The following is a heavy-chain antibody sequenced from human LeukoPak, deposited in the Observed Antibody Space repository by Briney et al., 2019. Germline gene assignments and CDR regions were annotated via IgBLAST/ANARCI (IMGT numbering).Heavy chain of an antibody. D-gene: IGHD3-9*01. V-gene: IGHV3-66*01. CDR3: ARDLLSYDILTGYYRVPLYY. J-gene: IGHJ4*02. Sequence: HPGGSLRLSSAASGFTVSSNYMSWVRQAPGKGLEWVSVIYSGGSTYYADSVKGRFTISRDNSKNTLYLQMNSLRAEDTAVYYCARDLLSYDILTGYYRVPLYYWGQGTLVTVSS. CDR2: IYSGGST. CDR1: GFTVSSNY.